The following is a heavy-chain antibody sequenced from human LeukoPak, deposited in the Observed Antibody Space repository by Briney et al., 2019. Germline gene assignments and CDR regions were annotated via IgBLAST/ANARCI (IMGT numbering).Heavy chain of an antibody. CDR1: GFTFSIYA. CDR2: ITSRGEST. Sequence: GGSLRLSCAASGFTFSIYAMSWVRQAPGRGLQWVSSITSRGESTWYVDSVKGRFTITRDNSENTLYLQMHSLRAEDTAVYYCARDRPNYYGSDGHYYRRDGDYWGRGTLVSVSS. J-gene: IGHJ4*02. V-gene: IGHV3-23*01. D-gene: IGHD3-22*01. CDR3: ARDRPNYYGSDGHYYRRDGDY.